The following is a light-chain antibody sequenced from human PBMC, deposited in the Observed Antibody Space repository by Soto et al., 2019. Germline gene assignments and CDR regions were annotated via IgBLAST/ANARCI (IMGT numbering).Light chain of an antibody. CDR3: AAWDDSLSGHYV. V-gene: IGLV1-47*02. CDR2: SNN. CDR1: SSNIGSNY. Sequence: QCGLTQPPSAAGTPGQRVTISCSGSSSNIGSNYVYWYQQLPGTAPKLLIYSNNQRPSGVPDRFSGSKSGTSASLAISGLRSEDEADYYCAAWDDSLSGHYVFGTGT. J-gene: IGLJ1*01.